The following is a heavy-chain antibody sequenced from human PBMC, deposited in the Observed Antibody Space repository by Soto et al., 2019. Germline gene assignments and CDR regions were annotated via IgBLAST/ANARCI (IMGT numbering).Heavy chain of an antibody. CDR3: AKDAWELLRVGFIGCYVY. V-gene: IGHV1-46*01. Sequence: ASVKVSCKASGYTFTTYYMHWVRQAPGQGLEWMGIINPSGGGTSYAQKFQGRVTMTRDTSTSTVYMELSSLRSEDTAVYYCAKDAWELLRVGFIGCYVYWGQGTVVTVSS. D-gene: IGHD1-26*01. CDR1: GYTFTTYY. J-gene: IGHJ4*02. CDR2: INPSGGGT.